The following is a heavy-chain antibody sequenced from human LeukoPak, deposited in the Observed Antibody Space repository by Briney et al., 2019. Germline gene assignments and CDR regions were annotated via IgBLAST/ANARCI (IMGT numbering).Heavy chain of an antibody. CDR1: SGSTSSSRYY. CDR3: AISPTSWHHFDY. Sequence: SETLSLTCAVSSGSTSSSRYYGGWIRQPPGKGVEWIGTLYYSGTSYYNPSLKSRLTISVDTAKNHFSLKLNSVSAADTALYYCAISPTSWHHFDYWGQGTLVTVSS. J-gene: IGHJ4*02. CDR2: LYYSGTS. D-gene: IGHD5-24*01. V-gene: IGHV4-39*02.